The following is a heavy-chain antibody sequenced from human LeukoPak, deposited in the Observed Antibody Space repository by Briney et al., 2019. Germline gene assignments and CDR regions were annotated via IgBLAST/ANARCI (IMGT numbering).Heavy chain of an antibody. D-gene: IGHD6-19*01. CDR1: GFTFSSYG. J-gene: IGHJ4*02. V-gene: IGHV3-30*02. CDR3: AKDVSGIAVAGLDY. CDR2: IRYYGSNK. Sequence: GGSLRLSCAASGFTFSSYGMHWVRQAPGKGLEWVAFIRYYGSNKYYADSVKGRFTISRDNSKNTLYLKMNSLRAEDTAVYYCAKDVSGIAVAGLDYWGQGTLVTVSS.